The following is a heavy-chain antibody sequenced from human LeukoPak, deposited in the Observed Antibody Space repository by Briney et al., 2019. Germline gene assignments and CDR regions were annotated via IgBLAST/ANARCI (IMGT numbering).Heavy chain of an antibody. CDR3: ARDPHSHFWSGYRGNWFDP. CDR1: GFTFSSYW. Sequence: GGSLRLSCAASGFTFSSYWMHWVRQAPGKGLVWVSRINSDGSSTSYADSVKGRFTISRVNAKNTLYLQMNSLRAEDTAVYYCARDPHSHFWSGYRGNWFDPWGQGTLVTVSS. V-gene: IGHV3-74*01. CDR2: INSDGSST. J-gene: IGHJ5*02. D-gene: IGHD3-3*02.